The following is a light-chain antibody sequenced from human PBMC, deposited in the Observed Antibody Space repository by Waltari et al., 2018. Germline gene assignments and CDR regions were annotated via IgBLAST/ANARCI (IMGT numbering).Light chain of an antibody. CDR1: SSDVGGFTY. CDR3: SSFTSSSVYV. CDR2: EVS. J-gene: IGLJ1*01. V-gene: IGLV2-14*01. Sequence: QSALTQPASVSGSPGQSITISCTGTSSDVGGFTYVSWYQQYPGKAPKLMIFEVSNRPSGVSNRFSGSKSGNTASLTISGLQAEDEADYYCSSFTSSSVYVFGTGTKVTVL.